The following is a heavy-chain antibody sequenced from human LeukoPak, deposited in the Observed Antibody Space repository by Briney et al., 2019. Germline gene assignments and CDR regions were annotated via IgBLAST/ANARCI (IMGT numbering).Heavy chain of an antibody. CDR1: GYTFTGYQ. Sequence: GASLKVSCKASGYTFTGYQIHWVRQAPGQGLEWIGWINPNSGGTNSAQKFLGRVSMTRDTSISTVYMDLTSLRSDDTAVYYCARDSGSSGWDPTSFLDYWGRGTLVTVSS. J-gene: IGHJ4*02. CDR2: INPNSGGT. V-gene: IGHV1-2*02. CDR3: ARDSGSSGWDPTSFLDY. D-gene: IGHD6-19*01.